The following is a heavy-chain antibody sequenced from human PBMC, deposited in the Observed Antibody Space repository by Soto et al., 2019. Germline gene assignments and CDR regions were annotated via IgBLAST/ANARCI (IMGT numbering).Heavy chain of an antibody. CDR1: GDSISSGGFS. J-gene: IGHJ4*02. CDR3: ARGRLVPAVNFDY. D-gene: IGHD2-2*01. CDR2: IYHSGTS. Sequence: QVQLQESGSGLVKPSQTLSLTCAVSGDSISSGGFSWSWIRQPPGKGLEWIGYIYHSGTSFYNPSLKSRVPXXXDXXKNQFSLKVNSVPAADTAVYYCARGRLVPAVNFDYWGLGTLVTVSS. V-gene: IGHV4-30-2*01.